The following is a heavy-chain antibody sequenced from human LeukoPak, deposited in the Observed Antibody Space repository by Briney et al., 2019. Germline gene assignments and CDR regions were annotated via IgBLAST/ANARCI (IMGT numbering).Heavy chain of an antibody. J-gene: IGHJ6*02. CDR1: GFTFSSYW. CDR3: AGGPPPSNYDFWSGYFYYYYGMDV. V-gene: IGHV3-74*01. D-gene: IGHD3-3*01. CDR2: INSDGSST. Sequence: GGSLRLPCAASGFTFSSYWMHWVRQAPGKGLVWVSRINSDGSSTSYADSVKGRFTISRDNAKNTLYLQMNSLRAEDTAVYYCAGGPPPSNYDFWSGYFYYYYGMDVWGQGTTVTVSS.